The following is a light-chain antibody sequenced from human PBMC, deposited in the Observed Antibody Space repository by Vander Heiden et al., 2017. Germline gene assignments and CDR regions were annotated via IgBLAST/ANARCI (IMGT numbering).Light chain of an antibody. Sequence: QSVLTQPPSTSVTPGQRVTISCSGSSSNIGSTYVYWYQQHPGTAPNLLIYSNNQRPSGVPDRFSGSKSGTSASLAISGLRSEDEADYYCAAWDDSLSGPVFGGGTKLTVL. CDR1: SSNIGSTY. J-gene: IGLJ3*02. CDR3: AAWDDSLSGPV. CDR2: SNN. V-gene: IGLV1-47*02.